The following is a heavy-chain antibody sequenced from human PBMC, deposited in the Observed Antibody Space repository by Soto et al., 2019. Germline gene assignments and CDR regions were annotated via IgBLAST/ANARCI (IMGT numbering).Heavy chain of an antibody. D-gene: IGHD2-15*01. J-gene: IGHJ2*01. V-gene: IGHV3-23*01. Sequence: EVQLLESGGGLVQPGGSLRLSCAASGFTFSSYAMSWVRQAPGKGLEWVSAISGSGGSTYYADSVKGRFTISRDNSKNTLYLQMNSLRAEDKAVYYCAKDKGGYCSGGSCYDWYFDLWGRGTLVTVSS. CDR2: ISGSGGST. CDR1: GFTFSSYA. CDR3: AKDKGGYCSGGSCYDWYFDL.